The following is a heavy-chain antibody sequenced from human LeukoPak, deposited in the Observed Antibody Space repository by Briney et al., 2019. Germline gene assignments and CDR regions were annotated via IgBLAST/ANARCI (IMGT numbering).Heavy chain of an antibody. J-gene: IGHJ6*03. CDR3: ARGPNSDFWSGYSHYMDV. Sequence: PGGSLRLSCAASGFAFNNYVINWVRQAPGQGLEWVSGISGSGGSTYYAASVRGRFIISRDSSKNTIFLQMSSLRAEDTAAYYCARGPNSDFWSGYSHYMDVWGKGTTAFVSS. CDR2: ISGSGGST. CDR1: GFAFNNYV. D-gene: IGHD3-3*01. V-gene: IGHV3-23*01.